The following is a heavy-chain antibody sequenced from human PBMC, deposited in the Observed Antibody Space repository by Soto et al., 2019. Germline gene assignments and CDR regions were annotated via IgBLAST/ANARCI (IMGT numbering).Heavy chain of an antibody. V-gene: IGHV3-30-3*01. CDR1: GFTFSSYA. D-gene: IGHD2-21*02. Sequence: QVQLVESGGGVVQPGRSLRLSCAASGFTFSSYAMHWVRQAPGKGLEWVAVISYDGSNKYYADSVKGRFTISRDNSKNTLYLQMNSLRAEATAVYYCARAKEGAYCGGDCFNDAFDIWGQGTMVTVSS. J-gene: IGHJ3*02. CDR2: ISYDGSNK. CDR3: ARAKEGAYCGGDCFNDAFDI.